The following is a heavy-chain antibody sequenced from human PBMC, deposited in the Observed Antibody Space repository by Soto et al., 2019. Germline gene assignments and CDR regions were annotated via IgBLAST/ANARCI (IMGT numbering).Heavy chain of an antibody. Sequence: QVQLVESGGGVVQPGGSLRLSCATSGFTFSNYGMHWVRQAPGKGLEWVAVTRHDGTNKYYADSVKGRFTISRDNSKNTVHLQMNSLRGEDTAVYYCARDLSGPLDYWGQATLVTVSS. J-gene: IGHJ4*02. CDR3: ARDLSGPLDY. CDR2: TRHDGTNK. CDR1: GFTFSNYG. V-gene: IGHV3-33*01.